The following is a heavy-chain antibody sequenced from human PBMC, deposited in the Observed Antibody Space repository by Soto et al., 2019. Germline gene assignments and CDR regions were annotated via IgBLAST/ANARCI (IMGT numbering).Heavy chain of an antibody. CDR2: ISAYNGNT. D-gene: IGHD3-10*01. CDR3: ARDVRELGNYYYMDV. V-gene: IGHV1-18*01. CDR1: GYTFTSYG. J-gene: IGHJ6*03. Sequence: QVQLVQSGAEVKKPGASVKVSCKASGYTFTSYGISWVRQAPGQGLEWMGWISAYNGNTNYAQKLQGRVTMTTDTSTSTGYMELRSLRSDDTAVYYCARDVRELGNYYYMDVWGKGTTVTVFS.